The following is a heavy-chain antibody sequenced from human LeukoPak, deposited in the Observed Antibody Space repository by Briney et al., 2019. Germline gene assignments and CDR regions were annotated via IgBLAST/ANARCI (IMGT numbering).Heavy chain of an antibody. D-gene: IGHD3-3*01. V-gene: IGHV4-4*07. CDR3: ARDLVVIIPNPNLAFDI. CDR1: GGSISSYY. CDR2: IYTSGST. Sequence: SETLSLTCTVSGGSISSYYWSWIRQPAGKGLEWIGRIYTSGSTNYNPSLKSRVTMSVDTSKNQFSLKLSSVTAADTAVYYCARDLVVIIPNPNLAFDIWGQGTMVTVSS. J-gene: IGHJ3*02.